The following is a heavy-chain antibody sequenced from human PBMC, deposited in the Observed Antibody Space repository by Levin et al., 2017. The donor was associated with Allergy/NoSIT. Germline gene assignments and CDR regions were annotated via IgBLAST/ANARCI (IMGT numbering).Heavy chain of an antibody. CDR2: IDQDGGQK. CDR3: ARELHGNSAYDAVDI. D-gene: IGHD5-12*01. Sequence: GESLKFSFFFPFFPFFSSFLTWVRQTPGRGLEWVASIDQDGGQKYYVDSVKGRFTISRDPAKNSVDLQMNYLRDDDTAVYYCARELHGNSAYDAVDIWGHGTMVTFSS. V-gene: IGHV3-7*03. J-gene: IGHJ3*02. CDR1: FFPFFSSF.